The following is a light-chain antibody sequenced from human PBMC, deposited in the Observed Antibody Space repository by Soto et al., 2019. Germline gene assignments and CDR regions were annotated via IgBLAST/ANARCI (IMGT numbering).Light chain of an antibody. J-gene: IGLJ1*01. Sequence: QSALTQPASVSGSPGQSITISCTGTSSDVGGYNYASWYQQHPGKAPKLMIYDVSNRPSGVSNRFSGSKSGNTASLTISGLQAEDEADYYCSSYTSSSTLVFGTGTKV. CDR2: DVS. CDR3: SSYTSSSTLV. CDR1: SSDVGGYNY. V-gene: IGLV2-14*01.